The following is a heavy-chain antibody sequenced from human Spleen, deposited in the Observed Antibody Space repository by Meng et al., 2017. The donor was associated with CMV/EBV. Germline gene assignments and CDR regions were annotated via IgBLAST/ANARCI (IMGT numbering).Heavy chain of an antibody. D-gene: IGHD5-24*01. Sequence: AGSLRLSCTVSGGSISSSSYSWGWIRQPPGKGLEWIGSIYYSGSTYYNPSLKSRVTRSVDTSKNQYSLKLHSVTAADTAVYYCARLFLNGYNYDYWGQGTLVTVSS. CDR2: IYYSGST. CDR1: GGSISSSSYS. V-gene: IGHV4-39*01. CDR3: ARLFLNGYNYDY. J-gene: IGHJ4*02.